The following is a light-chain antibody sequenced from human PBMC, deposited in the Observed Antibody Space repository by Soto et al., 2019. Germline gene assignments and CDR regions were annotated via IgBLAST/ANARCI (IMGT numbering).Light chain of an antibody. CDR1: QRISSDY. CDR2: ATS. Sequence: EIVLTQSPGTLSLSPGERATLSCRASQRISSDYLAWFQQKPGQAPRLLVYATSRRATGIPDRFSGSGSGTDFTLTVSRLDPEDFAVYYCQQYHRSPRTFGQGTKVETK. V-gene: IGKV3-20*01. J-gene: IGKJ1*01. CDR3: QQYHRSPRT.